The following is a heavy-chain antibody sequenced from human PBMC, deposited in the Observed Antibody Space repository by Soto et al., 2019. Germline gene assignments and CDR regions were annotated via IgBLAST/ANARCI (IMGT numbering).Heavy chain of an antibody. CDR1: GFTFSSHS. V-gene: IGHV3-21*01. J-gene: IGHJ4*02. Sequence: EVQLVESGGGLVKPGGSLRLSCAASGFTFSSHSMNWVRQAPGKGLEWLSVISSGGDVIYYADSVKGRFTISIDNVENSLYLQMNSLRAEDTAVYYCARDASAWSRDYWGQGTLVTVSS. CDR2: ISSGGDVI. D-gene: IGHD6-19*01. CDR3: ARDASAWSRDY.